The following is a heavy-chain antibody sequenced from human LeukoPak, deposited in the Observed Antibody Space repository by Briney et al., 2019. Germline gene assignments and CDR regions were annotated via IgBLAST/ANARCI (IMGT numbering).Heavy chain of an antibody. V-gene: IGHV4-59*12. J-gene: IGHJ5*02. D-gene: IGHD3-10*01. CDR1: GGSISSYY. CDR3: ARDPPNYYGSGSYYRDSWFDP. Sequence: SETLSLTCTVSGGSISSYYWSWIRQPPGKGLEWIGYIYYSGSTNYNPSLKSRVTISVDTSKNQFSLKLSSVTAADTAVYYCARDPPNYYGSGSYYRDSWFDPWGQGTLVTVSS. CDR2: IYYSGST.